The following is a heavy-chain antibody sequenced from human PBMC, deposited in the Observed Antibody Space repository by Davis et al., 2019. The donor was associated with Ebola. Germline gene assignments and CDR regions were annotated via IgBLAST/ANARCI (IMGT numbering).Heavy chain of an antibody. V-gene: IGHV5-51*01. CDR1: GHSFSSYW. Sequence: GESLKISCKGSGHSFSSYWIGWVRQMPGKGLEWMGIIHPGDSDTRYSPSFQGQVTISADKSISSAYLQWSSLKASDTAMYYCARQSSNSGMDVWGQGTTVTVSS. CDR3: ARQSSNSGMDV. J-gene: IGHJ6*02. D-gene: IGHD2-15*01. CDR2: IHPGDSDT.